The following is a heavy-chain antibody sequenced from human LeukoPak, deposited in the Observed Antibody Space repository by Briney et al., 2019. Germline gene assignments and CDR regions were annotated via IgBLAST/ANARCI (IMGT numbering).Heavy chain of an antibody. J-gene: IGHJ4*02. CDR2: IYYSGST. V-gene: IGHV4-39*01. CDR3: ARGDFWSGYYDY. CDR1: GVSISSSSYY. D-gene: IGHD3-3*01. Sequence: SQTLSLTCTVSGVSISSSSYYWGWIRQPPGKGLEWIGSIYYSGSTYYNPSLKSRVTISVDTSKNQFSLKLSSVTAADTAVYYCARGDFWSGYYDYWGQGTLVTVSS.